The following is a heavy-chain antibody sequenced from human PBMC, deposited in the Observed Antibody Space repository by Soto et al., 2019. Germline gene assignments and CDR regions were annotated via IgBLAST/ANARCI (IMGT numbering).Heavy chain of an antibody. CDR2: ISAYNGNT. Sequence: ASVKVSCKASGYTFTSYGISWVRQAPGQGLEWMGWISAYNGNTNYAQKLQGRVTMTTDTSTSTAYMELRSLRSDDTAVYYCARDLGVRFLEWLSHFDYWGQGTLVTVSS. J-gene: IGHJ4*02. D-gene: IGHD3-3*01. V-gene: IGHV1-18*01. CDR3: ARDLGVRFLEWLSHFDY. CDR1: GYTFTSYG.